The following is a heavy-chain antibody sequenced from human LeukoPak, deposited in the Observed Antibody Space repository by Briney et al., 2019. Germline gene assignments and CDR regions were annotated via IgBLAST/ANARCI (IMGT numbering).Heavy chain of an antibody. Sequence: SETLSLTCAVYGGSFSGYHWSWIRQPPGKGLEWIGEINHSGSTNYNPSLKSRVTISVDTSKNQFSLKLSSVTAADTAVYYCARRIAAAGTEFDYWGQGTLVTVSS. J-gene: IGHJ4*02. V-gene: IGHV4-34*01. CDR3: ARRIAAAGTEFDY. CDR2: INHSGST. D-gene: IGHD6-13*01. CDR1: GGSFSGYH.